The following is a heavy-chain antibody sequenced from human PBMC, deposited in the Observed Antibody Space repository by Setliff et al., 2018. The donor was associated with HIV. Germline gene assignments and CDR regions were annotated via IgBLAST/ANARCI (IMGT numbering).Heavy chain of an antibody. CDR2: IYYSGRT. V-gene: IGHV4-39*01. CDR3: ARHPSYSSDHPPLYFDY. Sequence: ASETLSLTCTFSGGSISSGAYYWGWIRQPPGKGLEWIGSIYYSGRTYYNPSLKSRLTISVDTSKNHFPLTLNFVTAADTAVYYCARHPSYSSDHPPLYFDYWGQGTLVTVSS. CDR1: GGSISSGAYY. J-gene: IGHJ4*02. D-gene: IGHD6-19*01.